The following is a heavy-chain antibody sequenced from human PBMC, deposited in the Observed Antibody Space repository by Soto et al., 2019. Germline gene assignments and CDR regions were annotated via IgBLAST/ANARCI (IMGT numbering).Heavy chain of an antibody. V-gene: IGHV1-8*01. J-gene: IGHJ4*02. D-gene: IGHD3-3*01. CDR1: GYTFTSYD. Sequence: ASVKVSCKASGYTFTSYDINWVRQATGQGLEWMGWMNPNRGNTGYAQKFQGRVTMTRNTSISTAYMELSSPRSEDTAVYYCARASYYDFWSGYYRYFDYWGQGTLVTVSS. CDR2: MNPNRGNT. CDR3: ARASYYDFWSGYYRYFDY.